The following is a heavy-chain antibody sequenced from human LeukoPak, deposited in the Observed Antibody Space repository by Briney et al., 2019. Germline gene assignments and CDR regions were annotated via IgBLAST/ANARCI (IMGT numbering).Heavy chain of an antibody. CDR3: GRDRRAYGGEHYFDY. Sequence: SETLSLTCTVSGDSISSHYWSWIRQPPGKGLEWMGYIYYSGSTNYNPSLKSRVTISVNTSKNQFSLKLSSVTAGDTAVYYCGRDRRAYGGEHYFDYWGQGTLVTVSS. CDR2: IYYSGST. D-gene: IGHD4-23*01. CDR1: GDSISSHY. J-gene: IGHJ4*02. V-gene: IGHV4-59*11.